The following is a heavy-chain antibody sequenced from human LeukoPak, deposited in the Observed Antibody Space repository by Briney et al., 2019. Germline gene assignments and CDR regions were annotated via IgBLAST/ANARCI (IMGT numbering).Heavy chain of an antibody. Sequence: SETLSLTCTVSGGSISSNNYYWGWIRQPPGKGLEWIGSIYYRGSTYYNPSLKSRVTISVDTSKNQFSLKLSSVTAADTAVYYCARHRSGWLQSSFDYWGQGTLVTVSS. V-gene: IGHV4-39*01. CDR3: ARHRSGWLQSSFDY. J-gene: IGHJ4*02. CDR1: GGSISSNNYY. D-gene: IGHD5-24*01. CDR2: IYYRGST.